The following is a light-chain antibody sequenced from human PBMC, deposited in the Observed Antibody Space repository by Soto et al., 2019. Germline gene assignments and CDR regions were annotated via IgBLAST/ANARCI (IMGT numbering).Light chain of an antibody. CDR1: QSVSSN. CDR3: QQYNNWLGT. Sequence: EIVMTQSPATLSVSPGERATLSCRASQSVSSNLAWYQQKPGQALRLLIYGASTRATGIPARFSGSGSGTEFTLTISSLQSEDFAVYYCQQYNNWLGTFGQGTKVEIK. J-gene: IGKJ1*01. CDR2: GAS. V-gene: IGKV3-15*01.